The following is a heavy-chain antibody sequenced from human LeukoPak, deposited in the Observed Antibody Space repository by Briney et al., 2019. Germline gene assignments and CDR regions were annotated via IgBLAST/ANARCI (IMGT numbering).Heavy chain of an antibody. Sequence: NPSETLSLTCTVSGGSISSSSYYWGWIRQPPGKGLEWIGSIYYSGSTYYNPSLKSRVTISVDTSKNQFSLKLSSVTAADTAVYYCASQWLVVFSLDYWGQGTLVTVSS. J-gene: IGHJ4*02. V-gene: IGHV4-39*07. CDR1: GGSISSSSYY. CDR2: IYYSGST. CDR3: ASQWLVVFSLDY. D-gene: IGHD6-19*01.